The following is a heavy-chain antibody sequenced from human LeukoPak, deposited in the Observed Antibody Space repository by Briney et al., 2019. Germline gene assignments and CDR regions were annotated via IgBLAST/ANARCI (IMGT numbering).Heavy chain of an antibody. Sequence: SETLSLTCTVSGGSISSSSYYWGWIRQPPGKGLEWIGSIYYSGSTYYNPSLKSRVTISVDTSKNQFSLKLNSVTAADTAVYYCARHRFFDSSGYYYDFDYWGQGTLVTVSS. V-gene: IGHV4-39*01. CDR3: ARHRFFDSSGYYYDFDY. CDR2: IYYSGST. CDR1: GGSISSSSYY. D-gene: IGHD3-22*01. J-gene: IGHJ4*02.